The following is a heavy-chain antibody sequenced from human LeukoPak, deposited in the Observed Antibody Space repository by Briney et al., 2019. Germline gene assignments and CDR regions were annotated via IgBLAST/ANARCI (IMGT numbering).Heavy chain of an antibody. CDR1: GYSFTIYW. V-gene: IGHV5-51*01. J-gene: IGHJ4*02. CDR3: ARLYRYCSGGDCYPYYFDN. D-gene: IGHD2-15*01. CDR2: IYPGDSDV. Sequence: GESLKISCEGSGYSFTIYWIGWVRQMPGKGLDWMGIIYPGDSDVRYNPSFQGQVTISADKSINTAYLQWSSLKASDTAMYYCARLYRYCSGGDCYPYYFDNWGQGTLVTVFS.